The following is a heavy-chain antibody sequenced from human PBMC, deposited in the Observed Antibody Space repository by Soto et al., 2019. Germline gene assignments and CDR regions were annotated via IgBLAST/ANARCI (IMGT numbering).Heavy chain of an antibody. Sequence: GGSRRLACAASGFTFSSYAMHLVRQAPGKGLEWVAVISYDGSNKHYADSVKGRFTISRDNSKNTLYLQMNSLRAEDTAVYYCARDLYSSSGYWGQGTLVTVSS. D-gene: IGHD6-6*01. J-gene: IGHJ4*02. CDR3: ARDLYSSSGY. CDR1: GFTFSSYA. V-gene: IGHV3-30-3*01. CDR2: ISYDGSNK.